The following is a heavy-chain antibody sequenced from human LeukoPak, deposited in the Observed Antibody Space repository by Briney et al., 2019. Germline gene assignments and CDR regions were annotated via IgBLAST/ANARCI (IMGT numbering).Heavy chain of an antibody. Sequence: SGPTLVKPTQTLTLTCTFSGFSLSTSGVGVGWIRQPPGKALEWLALIDWDDDRYYSTSLKTRLTISKDTSKNQVVLTMTNMDPVDTATYYCARIRGYIADYWGQGTLVTVSS. CDR1: GFSLSTSGVG. CDR2: IDWDDDR. CDR3: ARIRGYIADY. V-gene: IGHV2-70*01. D-gene: IGHD6-13*01. J-gene: IGHJ4*02.